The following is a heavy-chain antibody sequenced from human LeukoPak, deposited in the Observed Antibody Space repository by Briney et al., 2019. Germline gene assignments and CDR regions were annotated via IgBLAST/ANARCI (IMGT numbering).Heavy chain of an antibody. D-gene: IGHD5-24*01. CDR1: EFTFSSYT. Sequence: GGSLRLSCAASEFTFSSYTMHWVRQAPGKRLEWVALISFGGSNKYYADSVKGRFTISRDTSKNTLLLQMNSLRAEDTALYFCVRERFGAIVENWGQGALVIVSS. V-gene: IGHV3-30-3*01. CDR3: VRERFGAIVEN. J-gene: IGHJ4*02. CDR2: ISFGGSNK.